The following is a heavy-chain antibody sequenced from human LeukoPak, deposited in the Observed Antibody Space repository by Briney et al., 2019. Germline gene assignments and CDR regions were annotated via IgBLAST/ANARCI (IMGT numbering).Heavy chain of an antibody. CDR2: INHSGST. V-gene: IGHV4-34*01. CDR3: ARGPRVRYYYDSSGYYWDY. D-gene: IGHD3-22*01. CDR1: GGSFSGYY. J-gene: IGHJ4*02. Sequence: SETLSLTCAVYGGSFSGYYWSWIRQPPGKGLEWIGEINHSGSTNYNPSLKSRVNISVDTSKNQFSLKLSSVTAADTAVYYCARGPRVRYYYDSSGYYWDYWGQGTLVTVSS.